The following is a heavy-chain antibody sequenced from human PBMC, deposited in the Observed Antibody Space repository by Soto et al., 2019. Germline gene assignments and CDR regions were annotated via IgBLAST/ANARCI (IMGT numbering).Heavy chain of an antibody. CDR2: IIPILGLP. D-gene: IGHD3-10*01. CDR1: GGTFSSYT. CDR3: ARGSWFGDLGNFDYAMDV. Sequence: SVKVSCKASGGTFSSYTFTWVRQAPGQGLEWMGRIIPILGLPNYAQKFQGRVTITADKSTSTAYMELSSLRSEDTAVYYCARGSWFGDLGNFDYAMDVWGQGTTVTVSS. J-gene: IGHJ6*02. V-gene: IGHV1-69*02.